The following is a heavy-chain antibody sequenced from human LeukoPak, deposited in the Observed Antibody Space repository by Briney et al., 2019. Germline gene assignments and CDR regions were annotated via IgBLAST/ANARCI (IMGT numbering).Heavy chain of an antibody. CDR2: ISESGGRT. V-gene: IGHV3-23*01. CDR3: AKRGIVIRGVLIIGFHKEAYYFDY. D-gene: IGHD3-10*01. CDR1: GLTLSNYA. Sequence: GGSLRLSCVVSGLTLSNYAMSWVRQAPGKGLEWVSGISESGGRTKYADSVKGRFTISRDNSLNTVYLQMNSLRAEDTAVYFCAKRGIVIRGVLIIGFHKEAYYFDYWGQGILVTVSS. J-gene: IGHJ4*02.